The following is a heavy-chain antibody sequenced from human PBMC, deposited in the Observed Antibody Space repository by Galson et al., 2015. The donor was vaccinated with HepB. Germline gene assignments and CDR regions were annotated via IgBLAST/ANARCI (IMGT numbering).Heavy chain of an antibody. D-gene: IGHD3-3*01. CDR1: GYSFTSYW. J-gene: IGHJ5*02. Sequence: QSGAEVKKPGESLRISCKGSGYSFTSYWISWVRQMPGKGLEWMGRIDPSDSYTNYSPSFQGHVTISADKSISTAYLQWSSLKASDTAMYYCARHFTIFGAQYTENWFDPWGQGTLVTVSS. CDR3: ARHFTIFGAQYTENWFDP. CDR2: IDPSDSYT. V-gene: IGHV5-10-1*01.